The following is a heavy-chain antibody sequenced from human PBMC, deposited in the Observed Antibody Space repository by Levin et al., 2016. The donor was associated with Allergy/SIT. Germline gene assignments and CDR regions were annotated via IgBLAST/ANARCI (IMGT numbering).Heavy chain of an antibody. CDR2: IDPSDSYT. D-gene: IGHD5-12*01. CDR3: ARRGGYGLMDV. Sequence: VRQAPGKGLEWMGRIDPSDSYTNYSPSFQGHVTISADKSISTAYLQWSSLKASDTAMYYCARRGGYGLMDVWGQGTTVTVSS. J-gene: IGHJ6*02. V-gene: IGHV5-10-1*01.